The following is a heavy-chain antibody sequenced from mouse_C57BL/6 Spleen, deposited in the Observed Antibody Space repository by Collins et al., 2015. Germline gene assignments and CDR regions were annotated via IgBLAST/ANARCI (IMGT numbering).Heavy chain of an antibody. D-gene: IGHD2-5*01. CDR3: AAPLYSNYANYYTMDY. CDR1: GYTFTSYW. V-gene: IGHV1-72*01. CDR2: IDPNSGGT. J-gene: IGHJ4*01. Sequence: QVQLQQPGAELVKPGASVKLSCKASGYTFTSYWMHWVKQRPGRGLEWIGRIDPNSGGTKYNEKFKSKATLTVDKPSSTAYIQLSSLTSEDSAVYYCAAPLYSNYANYYTMDYWGSRNLSHRLL.